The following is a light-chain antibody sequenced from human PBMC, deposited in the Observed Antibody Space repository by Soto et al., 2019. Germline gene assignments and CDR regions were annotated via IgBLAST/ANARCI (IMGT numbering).Light chain of an antibody. V-gene: IGKV1-5*01. CDR3: QQYNTYSYT. CDR1: QNIGNF. J-gene: IGKJ2*01. Sequence: DIQMTQSPSTLSASVGDRVTITSRASQNIGNFLAWYQQTPGKAPQLLISDASSSESWVPSRFSGSGSGTVFTLTISSLQPGDFATYYCQQYNTYSYTFGQGTKLDI. CDR2: DAS.